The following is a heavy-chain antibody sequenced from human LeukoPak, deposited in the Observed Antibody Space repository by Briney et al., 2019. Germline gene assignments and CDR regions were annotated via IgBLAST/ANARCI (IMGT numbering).Heavy chain of an antibody. J-gene: IGHJ4*02. CDR1: GYTFTSYG. Sequence: ASVKVSCKASGYTFTSYGITWVRQAPGQGLEWMGWISAYNGNTNYAQKLQGRVTMTTDTSTSTAYMNLRSLRSDDTAVYYCAKESRSKMVRGETHYYFDYWGQGTLVTVSS. CDR3: AKESRSKMVRGETHYYFDY. CDR2: ISAYNGNT. V-gene: IGHV1-18*01. D-gene: IGHD3-10*01.